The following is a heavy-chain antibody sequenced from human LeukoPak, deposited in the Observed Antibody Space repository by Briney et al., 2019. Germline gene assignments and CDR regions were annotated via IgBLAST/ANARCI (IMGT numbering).Heavy chain of an antibody. CDR3: ASYYDILTGYYTWFDP. Sequence: PSGTLSLTCTVSGGSISSSSYYWGWLRQPPGKGLEWLGSIYYSGSTYYNPPLKSRVNISVDTSKNQFSLKLSSVTAADTAVYYCASYYDILTGYYTWFDPWGQGTLVTVSS. CDR2: IYYSGST. D-gene: IGHD3-9*01. CDR1: GGSISSSSYY. V-gene: IGHV4-39*01. J-gene: IGHJ5*02.